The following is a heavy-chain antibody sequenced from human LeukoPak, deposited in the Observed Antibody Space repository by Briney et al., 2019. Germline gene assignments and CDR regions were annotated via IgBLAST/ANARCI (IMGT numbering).Heavy chain of an antibody. CDR3: ARSYCSSTSCYAVGAVDI. Sequence: PSETLSLTCTVSGGSISSSSYYWGWNRQPPGQGLGWIGSIYYSGSTYYNPSLKSRVTISVDTSTNQFSQNLRSVTDADMAVYYCARSYCSSTSCYAVGAVDIWGQGTMVTVSS. CDR1: GGSISSSSYY. J-gene: IGHJ3*02. CDR2: IYYSGST. D-gene: IGHD2-2*01. V-gene: IGHV4-39*01.